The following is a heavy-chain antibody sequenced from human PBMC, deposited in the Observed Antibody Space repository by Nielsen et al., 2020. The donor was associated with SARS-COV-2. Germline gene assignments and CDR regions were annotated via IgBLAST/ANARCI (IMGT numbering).Heavy chain of an antibody. J-gene: IGHJ4*02. Sequence: GSLRLSCTVSGGSINNYYWSWIRQPPGKGLEWIGQIHYSGSTKYSPSFKSRVTISRDTSENQFSLKLNSVTAADTAVYYCARHYSTGWYVLDYWGQGTLVTVSS. CDR1: GGSINNYY. D-gene: IGHD6-19*01. CDR3: ARHYSTGWYVLDY. V-gene: IGHV4-59*08. CDR2: IHYSGST.